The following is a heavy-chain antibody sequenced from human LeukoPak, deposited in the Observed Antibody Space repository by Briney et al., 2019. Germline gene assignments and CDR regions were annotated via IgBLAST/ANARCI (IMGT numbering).Heavy chain of an antibody. D-gene: IGHD2-8*01. CDR3: ARAERRRRDIVLMVYAISLDY. CDR2: ISAYNGNT. V-gene: IGHV1-18*01. J-gene: IGHJ4*02. CDR1: GYTFTSYG. Sequence: ASVKVSCKASGYTFTSYGISWVRQAPGQGLEWMGWISAYNGNTNYAQKFQGRVTVTRDMSTSTVYMELSSLRSEDTAVYYCARAERRRRDIVLMVYAISLDYWGQGTLVTVSS.